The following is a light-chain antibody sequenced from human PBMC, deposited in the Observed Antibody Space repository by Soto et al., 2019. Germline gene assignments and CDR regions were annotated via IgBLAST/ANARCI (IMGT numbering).Light chain of an antibody. J-gene: IGKJ2*01. Sequence: DIQMTQSPSSLSASVGDRVTITCRASQSISSYLNWYQQKPGKAPKLLIYAASSLQSGVPSRFSGSGSGTDFTLTIRSLKHEDFATYYCQQSYSTPYTFGQGTKLEIK. CDR2: AAS. CDR1: QSISSY. CDR3: QQSYSTPYT. V-gene: IGKV1-39*01.